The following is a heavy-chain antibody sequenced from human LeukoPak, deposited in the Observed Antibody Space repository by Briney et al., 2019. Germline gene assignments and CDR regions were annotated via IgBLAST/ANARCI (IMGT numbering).Heavy chain of an antibody. CDR3: AKDLYGSGSFFDY. CDR1: GFSVSNNY. D-gene: IGHD3-10*01. J-gene: IGHJ4*02. Sequence: PGGSLRLSCAASGFSVSNNYMSWVRQAPGKGLEWVSVIYSGGSTFYADSVKGRFTISRDNSKNTLYLQMNSLRAEDTAVYYCAKDLYGSGSFFDYWGQGTLVTVSS. V-gene: IGHV3-66*01. CDR2: IYSGGST.